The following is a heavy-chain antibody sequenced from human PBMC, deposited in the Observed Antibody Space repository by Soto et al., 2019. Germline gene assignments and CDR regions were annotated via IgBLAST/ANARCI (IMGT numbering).Heavy chain of an antibody. V-gene: IGHV3-30*18. CDR2: ISYDGSNK. J-gene: IGHJ6*02. D-gene: IGHD6-13*01. Sequence: LRLSCAASGFTFSSYGMHWVRQAPGKGLEWVAVISYDGSNKYYADSVKGRFTISRDNSKNTLYLQMNSLRAEDTAVYYCAKDAAEQKLETYYYYGMDVWGQGTTVTVS. CDR3: AKDAAEQKLETYYYYGMDV. CDR1: GFTFSSYG.